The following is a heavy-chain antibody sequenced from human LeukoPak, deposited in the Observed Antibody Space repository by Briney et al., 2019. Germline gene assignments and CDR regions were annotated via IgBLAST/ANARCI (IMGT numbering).Heavy chain of an antibody. CDR3: AKELGSSGYELDY. CDR2: ISGDGGST. CDR1: GFTVSSNY. Sequence: GGSLRLSCAASGFTVSSNYMSWVRQAPGKGLEWVSLISGDGGSTYYADSVKGRFTISRDNSKNSLYLQMNSLRTEDTALYYCAKELGSSGYELDYWGQGTLVTVSS. D-gene: IGHD3-22*01. V-gene: IGHV3-43*02. J-gene: IGHJ4*02.